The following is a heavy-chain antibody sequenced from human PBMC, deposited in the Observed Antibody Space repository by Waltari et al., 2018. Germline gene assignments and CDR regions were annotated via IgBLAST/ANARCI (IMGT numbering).Heavy chain of an antibody. CDR1: GFPFDDYT. Sequence: EVQLVESGGVVVQPGGSLRLSCAASGFPFDDYTMHWVRQAPGKGLEWVSLISWDGGSTYYADSVKGRFTISRDNSKNSLYLQMNSLRTEDTALYYCAKDVATTYFDYWGQGTLVTVSS. V-gene: IGHV3-43*01. CDR2: ISWDGGST. J-gene: IGHJ4*02. D-gene: IGHD5-12*01. CDR3: AKDVATTYFDY.